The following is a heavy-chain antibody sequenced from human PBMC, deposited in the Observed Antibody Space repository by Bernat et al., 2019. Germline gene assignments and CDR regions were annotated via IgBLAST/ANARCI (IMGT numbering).Heavy chain of an antibody. V-gene: IGHV3-74*01. CDR2: INSDGSST. CDR1: GFTFNNAW. CDR3: ARDVSRYGDY. D-gene: IGHD5-24*01. J-gene: IGHJ4*02. Sequence: EVLLVESGGGLVQPGGSLRLSCAASGFTFNNAWMSWVRQAPGKGLVWVSRINSDGSSTSYADSVKGRFTISRDNAKNTLYLQMNSLRVEDTAVYYCARDVSRYGDYWGQGTLVTVSS.